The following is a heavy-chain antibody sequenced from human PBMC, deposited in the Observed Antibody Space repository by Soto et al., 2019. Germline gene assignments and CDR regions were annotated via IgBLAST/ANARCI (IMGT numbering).Heavy chain of an antibody. D-gene: IGHD4-17*01. CDR1: GFTFSSYS. Sequence: EVQLVESGGGLVKPGGSLRLSCAASGFTFSSYSMNWVRQAPGKGLEWVSYISSSSSDIYYVDSVKGRFTIARDNAKNSLYLQMNSMRAEDTAVYYCASKCYGGGYYYYMDVWGKGTTVTVSS. CDR2: ISSSSSDI. V-gene: IGHV3-21*01. J-gene: IGHJ6*03. CDR3: ASKCYGGGYYYYMDV.